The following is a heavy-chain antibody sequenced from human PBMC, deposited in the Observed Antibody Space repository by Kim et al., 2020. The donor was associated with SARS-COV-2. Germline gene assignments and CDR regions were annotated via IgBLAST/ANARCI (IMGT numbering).Heavy chain of an antibody. CDR2: IYHSGST. J-gene: IGHJ5*02. D-gene: IGHD4-17*01. CDR1: GYSISSGYY. Sequence: SETLSLTCTVSGYSISSGYYWGWIRQPPGKGLEWIGSIYHSGSTYYNPSLKSRVTISVDTSKHQFSLRLSSVPAADTAVYYCARDPNDYGDYWFDPWGQGTLVTVSS. V-gene: IGHV4-38-2*02. CDR3: ARDPNDYGDYWFDP.